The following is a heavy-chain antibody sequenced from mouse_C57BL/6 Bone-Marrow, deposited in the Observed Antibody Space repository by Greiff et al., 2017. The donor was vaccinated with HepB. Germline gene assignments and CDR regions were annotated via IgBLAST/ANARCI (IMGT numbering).Heavy chain of an antibody. CDR1: GFTFSSYA. J-gene: IGHJ3*01. CDR3: ARDHYGSAWFAY. Sequence: EVQRVESGGGLVKPGGSLKLSCAASGFTFSSYAMSWVRQTPEKRLEWVATTSDGGSYTYYPDNVKGRFTISRDNAKNNLYLQMSHLKSEDTAMYYCARDHYGSAWFAYWGQGTLVTVSA. V-gene: IGHV5-4*01. CDR2: TSDGGSYT. D-gene: IGHD1-1*01.